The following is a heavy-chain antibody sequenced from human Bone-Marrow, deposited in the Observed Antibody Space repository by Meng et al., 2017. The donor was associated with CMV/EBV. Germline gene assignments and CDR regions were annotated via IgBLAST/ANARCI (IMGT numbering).Heavy chain of an antibody. CDR1: GGTFSSYT. CDR2: IIPILGIA. V-gene: IGHV1-69*02. Sequence: SVKVSCKASGGTFSSYTISWVRQAPGQGLEWMGRIIPILGIANYAQKFQGRVTITADKSTSTAYMELSSLRSEDTAVYYCARRYSSSSEFGPWGQGTLVTVSS. CDR3: ARRYSSSSEFGP. D-gene: IGHD6-6*01. J-gene: IGHJ5*02.